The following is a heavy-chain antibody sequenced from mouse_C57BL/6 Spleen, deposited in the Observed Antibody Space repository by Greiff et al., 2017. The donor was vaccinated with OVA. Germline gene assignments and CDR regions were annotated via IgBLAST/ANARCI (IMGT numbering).Heavy chain of an antibody. CDR2: ISNLAYSI. V-gene: IGHV5-15*01. CDR1: GFTFSDYG. J-gene: IGHJ3*01. CDR3: ARSLDYGSSYGFAY. D-gene: IGHD1-1*01. Sequence: EVQVVESGGGLVQPGGSLKLSCAASGFTFSDYGMAWVRQAPRKGPEWVAFISNLAYSIYYADTVTGRFTISRENAKNTLYLEMSSLRSEDTAMYYCARSLDYGSSYGFAYWGQGTLVTVSA.